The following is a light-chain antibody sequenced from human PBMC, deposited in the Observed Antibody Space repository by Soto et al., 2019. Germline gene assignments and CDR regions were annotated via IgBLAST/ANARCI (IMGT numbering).Light chain of an antibody. CDR2: YAS. CDR3: QHYSILPPP. Sequence: EMVMTQSPATLSVSPGERVTLSCRASESVHSNLAWYQQKPGKCPSLLIYYASTRVTGVPDRFSGSGSGTEFTLTISSLQSEDFGVYYCQHYSILPPPFGPGTKVEIK. J-gene: IGKJ3*01. V-gene: IGKV3-15*01. CDR1: ESVHSN.